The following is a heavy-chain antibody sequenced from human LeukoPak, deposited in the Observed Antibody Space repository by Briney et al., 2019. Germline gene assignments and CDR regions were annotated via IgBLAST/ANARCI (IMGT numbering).Heavy chain of an antibody. D-gene: IGHD6-19*01. Sequence: GGSLRLSCAASGFTFSSYSMNWVRQAPGKGLEWVSSISSSSYIYYADSVKGRFTISRDNAKNSLYLQMNSLRAEDTAVYYCAREYSGWYPFDYWGQGTLVTVPS. CDR2: ISSSSYI. CDR1: GFTFSSYS. CDR3: AREYSGWYPFDY. J-gene: IGHJ4*02. V-gene: IGHV3-21*01.